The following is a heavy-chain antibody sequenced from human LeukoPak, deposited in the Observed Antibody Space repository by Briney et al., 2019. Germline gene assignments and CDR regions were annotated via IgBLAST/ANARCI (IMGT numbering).Heavy chain of an antibody. V-gene: IGHV4-31*03. CDR2: IYYSGST. J-gene: IGHJ1*01. CDR1: GGSISNGGYY. D-gene: IGHD2-15*01. Sequence: SQTLSLTCTVPGGSISNGGYYWSWIRQHPGKGLEWIGYIYYSGSTYYNPSLKSRVTISVDTSKNQFSLKLSSVTAADTAAYYCARAPGYCSGGSCYTPPAEYFQHWGQGTLVTVSS. CDR3: ARAPGYCSGGSCYTPPAEYFQH.